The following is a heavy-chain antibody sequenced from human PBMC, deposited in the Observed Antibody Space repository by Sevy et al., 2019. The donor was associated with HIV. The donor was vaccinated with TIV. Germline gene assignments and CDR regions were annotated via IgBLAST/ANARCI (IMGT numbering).Heavy chain of an antibody. V-gene: IGHV3-23*01. Sequence: GSLRLSCAASGFAFYDYSMSWIRQAPGKGLEWVATLSFGCGKINYADSVKGRFTISRDNSKNSFYLQMDNLRVDDTALYYCAREGCTRPHDYWGQGTRATVSS. D-gene: IGHD2-8*01. CDR1: GFAFYDYS. CDR2: LSFGCGKI. J-gene: IGHJ4*02. CDR3: AREGCTRPHDY.